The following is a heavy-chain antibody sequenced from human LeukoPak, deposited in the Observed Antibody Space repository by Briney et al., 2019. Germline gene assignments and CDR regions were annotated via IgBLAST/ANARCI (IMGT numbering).Heavy chain of an antibody. CDR1: GFTFRNYG. CDR3: AKDRNCGGNCY. Sequence: PGGSLRLSCAASGFTFRNYGFHWVRQAPGKGLEWVAFIWYDGSNEYYADSVKGRFTISRDNSKNTVYLQMNSLRTDDTAVYFCAKDRNCGGNCYWGKGTLVTVSS. V-gene: IGHV3-30*02. J-gene: IGHJ4*02. CDR2: IWYDGSNE. D-gene: IGHD2-21*01.